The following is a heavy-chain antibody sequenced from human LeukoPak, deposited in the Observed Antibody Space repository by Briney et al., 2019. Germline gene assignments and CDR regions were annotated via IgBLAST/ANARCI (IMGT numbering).Heavy chain of an antibody. J-gene: IGHJ6*02. Sequence: SVKVSCTASGGTFTSYAISWVRQAPGQGLEWMGGIIPIFGTANYAQKFQGRVTITADESTSTAYMELSSLRSEDTAVYYCARDGYGGNSEGSYYYGMDVWGQGTTVTVSS. D-gene: IGHD4-23*01. V-gene: IGHV1-69*13. CDR3: ARDGYGGNSEGSYYYGMDV. CDR1: GGTFTSYA. CDR2: IIPIFGTA.